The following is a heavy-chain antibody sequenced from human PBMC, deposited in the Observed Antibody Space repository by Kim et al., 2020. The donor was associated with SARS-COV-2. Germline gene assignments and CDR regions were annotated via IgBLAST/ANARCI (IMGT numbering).Heavy chain of an antibody. J-gene: IGHJ6*01. CDR2: IYYSGST. V-gene: IGHV4-39*07. Sequence: SETLSLTCTVSGGSISSSSYYWGWIRQPPGKGLEWIGSIYYSGSTYYNPSLKSRVTISVDTSNNQFSLKLSSVTAADTAVYYCARDWTKAIYYYYGMDV. D-gene: IGHD3-3*01. CDR1: GGSISSSSYY. CDR3: ARDWTKAIYYYYGMDV.